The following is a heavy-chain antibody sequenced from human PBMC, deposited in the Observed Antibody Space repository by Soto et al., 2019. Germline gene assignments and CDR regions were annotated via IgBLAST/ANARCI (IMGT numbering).Heavy chain of an antibody. D-gene: IGHD1-26*01. V-gene: IGHV3-11*05. CDR2: IDGTGYYP. CDR1: GFTFSDYY. J-gene: IGHJ3*02. Sequence: QVQLVESGGGLVEPGGSLRLSCGASGFTFSDYYMTWIRQAPGKGLEWVSYIDGTGYYPNYADSVKGRFIISRDNAKSSLDLQMTSLRAEDTAVYYCARAKSSGRDAAFDIWGQGTVVTVSS. CDR3: ARAKSSGRDAAFDI.